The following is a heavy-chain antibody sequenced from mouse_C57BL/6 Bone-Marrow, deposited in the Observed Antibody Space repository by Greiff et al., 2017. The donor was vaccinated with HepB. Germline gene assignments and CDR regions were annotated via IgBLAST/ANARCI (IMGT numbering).Heavy chain of an antibody. CDR1: GFSLTSYA. CDR3: ARKTDGYYFYYAMDY. D-gene: IGHD2-3*01. J-gene: IGHJ4*01. Sequence: VKLVESGPGLVAPSQSLSITCTVSGFSLTSYAISWVRQPPGKGLEWLGVIWTGGGTNYNSALKSRLSISKDNSKSQVFLKMNSLQTDDTARYYCARKTDGYYFYYAMDYWGQGTSVTVSS. V-gene: IGHV2-9-1*01. CDR2: IWTGGGT.